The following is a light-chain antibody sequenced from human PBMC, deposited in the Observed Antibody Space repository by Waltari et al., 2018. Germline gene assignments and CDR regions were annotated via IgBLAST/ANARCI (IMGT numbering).Light chain of an antibody. CDR1: SRDVGGYND. V-gene: IGLV2-23*02. J-gene: IGLJ1*01. CDR3: CSYAGSSTSV. CDR2: DVS. Sequence: QSALTQPASVSGSPGQSITISCTGTSRDVGGYNDVSWYQQHPGKAPKLMIYDVSKRPSGVSNRFSGSKSGTTASLTISGLQAEDAADYYCCSYAGSSTSVFGTGTKVTVL.